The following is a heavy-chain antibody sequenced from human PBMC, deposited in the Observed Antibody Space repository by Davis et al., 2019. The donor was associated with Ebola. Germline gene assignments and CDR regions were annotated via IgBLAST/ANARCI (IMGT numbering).Heavy chain of an antibody. D-gene: IGHD3-10*01. CDR1: GFTFSDYY. J-gene: IGHJ4*02. CDR3: ARSLWPLGDY. Sequence: GESLKISCAASGFTFSDYYMSWIRQAPGKGLEWVSYISSSGSTIYYADSVKGRFTISRDNSKNTLYLQMNSLRAEDTAVYYCARSLWPLGDYWGQGTLVTVSS. V-gene: IGHV3-11*01. CDR2: ISSSGSTI.